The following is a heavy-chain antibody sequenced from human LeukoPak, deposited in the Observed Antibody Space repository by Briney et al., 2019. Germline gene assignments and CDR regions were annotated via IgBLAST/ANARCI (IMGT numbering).Heavy chain of an antibody. V-gene: IGHV1-18*01. J-gene: IGHJ4*02. CDR3: ARAKYYDFCSGYSDY. CDR2: ISAYDGNT. Sequence: ASVKVSCKASGYTFTRYGISWVRQAPGQGLEWMGWISAYDGNTNYAQKLQGRVTMTTDTSTSTAYMELRSLRSDDAAVYYCARAKYYDFCSGYSDYWGQGTLVTVSS. D-gene: IGHD3-3*01. CDR1: GYTFTRYG.